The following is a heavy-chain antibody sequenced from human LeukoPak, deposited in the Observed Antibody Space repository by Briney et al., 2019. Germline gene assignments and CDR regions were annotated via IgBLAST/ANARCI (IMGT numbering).Heavy chain of an antibody. CDR2: ISGSGGST. V-gene: IGHV3-23*01. CDR3: APTVVGTGYFQH. CDR1: GFTFSSYA. J-gene: IGHJ1*01. Sequence: GGSLRLSCAASGFTFSSYAMSWVRQAPGKGLEWVSAISGSGGSTYYADSVKGRFTISRDNAKNSLYLQMNSLRAEDTAVYYCAPTVVGTGYFQHWGQGTLVTVSS. D-gene: IGHD6-19*01.